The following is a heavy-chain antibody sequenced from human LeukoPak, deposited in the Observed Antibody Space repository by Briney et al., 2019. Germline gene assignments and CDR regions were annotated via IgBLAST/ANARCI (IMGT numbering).Heavy chain of an antibody. Sequence: ASVKVSCKASGYTFTGYYMHWVRQAPGQGLEWMGWINPNSGGTNYAQKFQGWVTMTRDTSISTAYMELSRLRSDDTAVYYCARAARECGSTSCRRGNWFDPWGQGTLVTVSS. CDR3: ARAARECGSTSCRRGNWFDP. J-gene: IGHJ5*02. CDR1: GYTFTGYY. CDR2: INPNSGGT. D-gene: IGHD2-2*01. V-gene: IGHV1-2*04.